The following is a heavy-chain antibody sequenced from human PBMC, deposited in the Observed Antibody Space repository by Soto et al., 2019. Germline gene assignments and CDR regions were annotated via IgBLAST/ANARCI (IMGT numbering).Heavy chain of an antibody. Sequence: EVQLVESGGGLVQPGGSLRLSCAASGFTVSSNYMSWVRQAPGKGLEWVSVIYSGGSTYYADSVKGRFTISRDNSKNTLYLQMNSLRAEDTAVYYCARGADIVLVPAAPPHYGMDVWGQGTTVTVSS. CDR2: IYSGGST. CDR1: GFTVSSNY. CDR3: ARGADIVLVPAAPPHYGMDV. D-gene: IGHD2-2*01. J-gene: IGHJ6*02. V-gene: IGHV3-66*01.